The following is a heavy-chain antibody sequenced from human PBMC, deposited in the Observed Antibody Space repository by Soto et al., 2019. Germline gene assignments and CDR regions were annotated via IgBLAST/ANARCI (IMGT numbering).Heavy chain of an antibody. CDR2: IKQDGSEQ. Sequence: GGSLRLSCEASGVSFSAYWMSWVRQAPGKGLEWVANIKQDGSEQYYVDSVKGRFTISRNNAKNSLYLQMNSLRAEDTAVFYSARDSDVWGRGTLVPVSS. CDR3: ARDSDV. CDR1: GVSFSAYW. J-gene: IGHJ2*01. V-gene: IGHV3-7*01.